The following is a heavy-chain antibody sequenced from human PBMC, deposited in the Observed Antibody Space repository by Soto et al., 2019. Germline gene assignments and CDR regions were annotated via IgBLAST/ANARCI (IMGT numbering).Heavy chain of an antibody. V-gene: IGHV3-30*18. CDR3: AKGRGDILTGYYYYYGMDV. CDR2: ISYDGSNK. Sequence: GGSLRLSCAASGFTFSSYGMHWVRQAPGKGLEWVAVISYDGSNKYYADSVKGRFTISRDNSKNTLYLQMNSPRAEDTAVYYCAKGRGDILTGYYYYYGMDVWGQGTTVTVSS. J-gene: IGHJ6*02. CDR1: GFTFSSYG. D-gene: IGHD3-9*01.